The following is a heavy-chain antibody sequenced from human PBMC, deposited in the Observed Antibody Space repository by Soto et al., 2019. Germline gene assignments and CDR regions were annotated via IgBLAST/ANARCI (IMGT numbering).Heavy chain of an antibody. CDR2: IIPIFGTA. Sequence: SVKVSCKASGGTFSSYAISWVRQAPGQGLEWMGGIIPIFGTANYAQKFQGRVTITADESTSTAYMELSSLRSEDTAVYYCAGDLGYQLLYNWFDPWGQGTLVTVSS. J-gene: IGHJ5*02. CDR1: GGTFSSYA. D-gene: IGHD2-2*02. V-gene: IGHV1-69*13. CDR3: AGDLGYQLLYNWFDP.